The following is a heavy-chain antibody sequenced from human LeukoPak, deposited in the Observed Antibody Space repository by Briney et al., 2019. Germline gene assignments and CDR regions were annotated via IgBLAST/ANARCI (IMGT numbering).Heavy chain of an antibody. D-gene: IGHD3-22*01. CDR1: GFTFSSYG. CDR3: AKGGRDYYDSSGYYAFDI. Sequence: GGSLRLSCAASGFTFSSYGMHWVRQAPGKGLEWVAVIWYDGSNKYYADSVKGRFAISRDNSKNTLYLQMNSLRAEDTAVYYCAKGGRDYYDSSGYYAFDIWGQGTMVTVSS. J-gene: IGHJ3*02. V-gene: IGHV3-30*02. CDR2: IWYDGSNK.